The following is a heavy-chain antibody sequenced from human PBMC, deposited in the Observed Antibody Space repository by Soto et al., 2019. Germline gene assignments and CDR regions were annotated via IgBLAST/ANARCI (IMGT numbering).Heavy chain of an antibody. D-gene: IGHD3-22*01. CDR2: INAGNGNT. CDR1: GYTFTSYA. V-gene: IGHV1-3*01. CDR3: ARVQGYYDSSDRYYFDY. J-gene: IGHJ4*02. Sequence: ASVKVSCKASGYTFTSYAMHWVRQAPGQRLEWMGWINAGNGNTKYSQKFQGRVTITRDTSASTAYMELSSLRSEDTAVYYCARVQGYYDSSDRYYFDYWGQRPLVTVSS.